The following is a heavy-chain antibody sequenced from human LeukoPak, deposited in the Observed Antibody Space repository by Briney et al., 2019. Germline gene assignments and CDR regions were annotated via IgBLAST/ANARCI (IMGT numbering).Heavy chain of an antibody. CDR2: ISGSGGGT. CDR3: ARDSSGYAEFDY. D-gene: IGHD3-22*01. J-gene: IGHJ4*02. CDR1: GFTFYSYA. V-gene: IGHV3-23*01. Sequence: PGGSLRLSCAASGFTFYSYAVTWIRQAPGKGLEWVSAISGSGGGTYYADSVKGRFTISRDNSKNTLYLQMSSLRAEDTAVYFCARDSSGYAEFDYWGQGTLVTVSS.